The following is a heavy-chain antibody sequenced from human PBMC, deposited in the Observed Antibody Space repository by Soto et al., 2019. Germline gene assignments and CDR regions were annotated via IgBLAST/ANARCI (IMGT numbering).Heavy chain of an antibody. D-gene: IGHD3-10*01. V-gene: IGHV1-69*13. CDR2: IIPIFGTA. CDR3: AREANPSTQSITMVRGFEFWYYYGMDV. CDR1: GGTFSSYA. J-gene: IGHJ6*02. Sequence: ASVKVSCKASGGTFSSYAISWVRQAPGQGLEWMGGIIPIFGTANYAQKFQGRVTITADESTSTAYMELSSLRSEDTAVYYCAREANPSTQSITMVRGFEFWYYYGMDVWGQGTTVTVSS.